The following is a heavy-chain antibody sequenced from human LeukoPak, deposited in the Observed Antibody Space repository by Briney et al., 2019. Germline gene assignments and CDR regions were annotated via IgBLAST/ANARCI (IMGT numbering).Heavy chain of an antibody. V-gene: IGHV3-23*01. D-gene: IGHD3-3*01. CDR1: GFTFSIYA. Sequence: GGSLRLSCAASGFTFSIYAMSWVRQAPGKGLEWVSAISGSGGSTYYADSVKGRFTISRDNSKNTLYLQMDSLRAEDTAVYYCAKHDYDFWSGSPDYWGQGTLVTVSS. CDR3: AKHDYDFWSGSPDY. J-gene: IGHJ4*02. CDR2: ISGSGGST.